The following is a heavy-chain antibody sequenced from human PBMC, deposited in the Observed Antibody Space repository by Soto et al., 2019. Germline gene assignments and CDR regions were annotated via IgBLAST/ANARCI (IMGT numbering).Heavy chain of an antibody. D-gene: IGHD3-3*01. Sequence: QITLKESGPTLVKPTQTLTLTCTFSGFSLSTSGVGVGWIRQPPGKALEWLAVIYWNDDKRYSPSLKSRLTITKDTSKNQVVLTMTNVVPVDTATYYCAHSGRQFLEWLLPFDYWGQGTLVTVSS. J-gene: IGHJ4*02. V-gene: IGHV2-5*01. CDR1: GFSLSTSGVG. CDR3: AHSGRQFLEWLLPFDY. CDR2: IYWNDDK.